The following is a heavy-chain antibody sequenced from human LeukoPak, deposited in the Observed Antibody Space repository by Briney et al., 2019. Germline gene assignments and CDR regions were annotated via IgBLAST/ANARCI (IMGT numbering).Heavy chain of an antibody. J-gene: IGHJ4*02. CDR2: INPNSGGT. D-gene: IGHD6-13*01. V-gene: IGHV1-2*02. CDR3: ARDDGYSSSWYNY. Sequence: ASVKVSCKASGYTFTSYYMHWVRQAPGQGLEWMGWINPNSGGTNYAQKFQGRVTMTRDTSISTAYMELSRLRSDDTAVYYCARDDGYSSSWYNYWGQGTLVTVSS. CDR1: GYTFTSYY.